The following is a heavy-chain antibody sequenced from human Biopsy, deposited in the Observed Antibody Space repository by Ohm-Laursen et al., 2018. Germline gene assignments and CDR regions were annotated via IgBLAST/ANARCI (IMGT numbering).Heavy chain of an antibody. D-gene: IGHD3-3*01. CDR3: ARHSLDDFWSGAHYYFDY. J-gene: IGHJ4*02. Sequence: GTLSLTCTVSGGSISSRNHYWGWLRQPPGKGLEWIGHVYYSGSTFYNSSLESRVTVSVDTSKNQFHLRLTSMSASDTAVYYCARHSLDDFWSGAHYYFDYWGLGTLVTVSS. CDR1: GGSISSRNHY. V-gene: IGHV4-39*01. CDR2: VYYSGST.